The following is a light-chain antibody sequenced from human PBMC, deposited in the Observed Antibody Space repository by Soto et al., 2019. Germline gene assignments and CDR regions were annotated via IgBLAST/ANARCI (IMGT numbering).Light chain of an antibody. J-gene: IGKJ1*01. V-gene: IGKV1-39*01. CDR3: QQSYSIPWT. CDR2: AAS. CDR1: QSVSSY. Sequence: DIQMPQSPSSLSASVGDRVTITCRASQSVSSYLNWYQQKPGKAPKVLIYAASSLESGVPSRFSGSGSGTDFALTISSLQPEDFATYYCQQSYSIPWTFGQGTKVEIK.